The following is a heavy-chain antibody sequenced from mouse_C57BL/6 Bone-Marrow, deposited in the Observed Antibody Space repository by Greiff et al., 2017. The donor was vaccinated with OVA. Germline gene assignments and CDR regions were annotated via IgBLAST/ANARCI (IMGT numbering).Heavy chain of an antibody. Sequence: EVQGVESGGDLVKPGGSLKLSCAASGFTFSSYGMSWVRQTPDKRLEWVATISSGGSYTYYPDSVKGRFTISRDNAKNTLYLQMSSLKSEDTAMYYCARHEAYYMDWYFDVWGTGTTVTVSS. D-gene: IGHD2-12*01. CDR3: ARHEAYYMDWYFDV. CDR1: GFTFSSYG. V-gene: IGHV5-6*01. J-gene: IGHJ1*03. CDR2: ISSGGSYT.